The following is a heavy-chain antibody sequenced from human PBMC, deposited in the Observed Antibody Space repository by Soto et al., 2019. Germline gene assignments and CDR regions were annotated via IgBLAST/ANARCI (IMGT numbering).Heavy chain of an antibody. CDR1: GGSVSSGSYY. Sequence: QVQLQESGPGLVKPSETLSLTCTVSGGSVSSGSYYWSWIRQPPGKGLEWIGYIYYSGSTNYNPALKSRVTISVDTSKNQFSLKLSSVTAADTAVYYCARGGLFDAFDIWGQGTMVTVSS. CDR3: ARGGLFDAFDI. D-gene: IGHD3-16*01. J-gene: IGHJ3*02. CDR2: IYYSGST. V-gene: IGHV4-61*01.